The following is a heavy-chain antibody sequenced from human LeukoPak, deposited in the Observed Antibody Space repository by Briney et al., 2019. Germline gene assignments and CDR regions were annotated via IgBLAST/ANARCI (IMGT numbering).Heavy chain of an antibody. D-gene: IGHD6-19*01. Sequence: ASVKVSCKASGYTFTGYYMHWVRQAPGQGLEWMGWINPNSGGTNYAQKFQGWVTMTRDTSISTAYMELSRLRSDDTAVYYCARSVARRGRGLDYWGQGTLVTVSS. CDR3: ARSVARRGRGLDY. J-gene: IGHJ4*02. CDR2: INPNSGGT. V-gene: IGHV1-2*04. CDR1: GYTFTGYY.